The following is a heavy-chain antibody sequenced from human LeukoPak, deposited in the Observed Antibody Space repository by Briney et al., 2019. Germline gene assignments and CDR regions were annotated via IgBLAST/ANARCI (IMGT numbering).Heavy chain of an antibody. J-gene: IGHJ4*02. Sequence: GGSLRLSCAASGFTFSSYWMSWVRQAPGKGLEWVSYISSSGSIIDYADSMKGRFTISRDNAKNSLYLQMNSLRAEDTALYYCARGLFNWDFDYWGQGTQVTVSS. CDR1: GFTFSSYW. D-gene: IGHD2-21*01. CDR2: ISSSGSII. V-gene: IGHV3-48*04. CDR3: ARGLFNWDFDY.